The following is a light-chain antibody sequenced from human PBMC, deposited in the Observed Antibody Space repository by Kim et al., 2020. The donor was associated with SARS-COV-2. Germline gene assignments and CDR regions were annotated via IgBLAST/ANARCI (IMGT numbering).Light chain of an antibody. V-gene: IGKV3-11*01. Sequence: LSPGESTTRTCRASQSVSSYLAWYQQKPGQAPRLLIYDASNRATGIPARFSGSGSGTDFTLTSSSLEPEDFAVYYCQQRSNWPPYTVGQGTKLDIK. CDR3: QQRSNWPPYT. CDR2: DAS. CDR1: QSVSSY. J-gene: IGKJ2*01.